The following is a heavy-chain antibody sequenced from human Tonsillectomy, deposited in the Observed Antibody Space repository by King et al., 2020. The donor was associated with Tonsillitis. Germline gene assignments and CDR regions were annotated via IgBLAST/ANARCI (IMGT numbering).Heavy chain of an antibody. CDR3: ARGIVEPFDY. CDR2: IYYSGST. V-gene: IGHV4-59*01. CDR1: GGSISSYY. J-gene: IGHJ4*02. Sequence: VQLQESGPGLVKPSETLSLTCTVSGGSISSYYWSWIRQPPGKGLEWIGYIYYSGSTNYNPSLKSRVTISVDTSKNQFSLKLSSVTAADTAVYYCARGIVEPFDYWGQGTLVTVSS. D-gene: IGHD1-1*01.